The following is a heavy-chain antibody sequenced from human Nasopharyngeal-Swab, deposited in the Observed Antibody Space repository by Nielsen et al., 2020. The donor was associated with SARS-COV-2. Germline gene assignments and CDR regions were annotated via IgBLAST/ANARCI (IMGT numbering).Heavy chain of an antibody. CDR3: ARESGVSSTSPFDC. J-gene: IGHJ4*02. Sequence: GGFLRLSCTASGFTFSNYDIHWLRQTPGKGLEWVAVMWYAGSSERYADSVKGRFTISRDISKNTLYLQMNSLRAEDTAVYYCARESGVSSTSPFDCWGRGTLVTVSS. D-gene: IGHD2-2*01. CDR2: MWYAGSSE. V-gene: IGHV3-33*01. CDR1: GFTFSNYD.